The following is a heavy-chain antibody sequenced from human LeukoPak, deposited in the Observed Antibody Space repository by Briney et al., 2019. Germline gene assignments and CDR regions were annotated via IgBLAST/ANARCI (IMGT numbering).Heavy chain of an antibody. J-gene: IGHJ4*02. CDR1: GFSFSSYG. D-gene: IGHD3-9*01. CDR3: ARGSLLRYFDWPD. CDR2: ISNDGSSK. Sequence: GRSLRLSCAASGFSFSSYGMHWVRQAPGKGLEWVAVISNDGSSKYYGDSVKGRFTISRDDSKNTLYLQMNSLRAEDTAVYYCARGSLLRYFDWPDWGQGTLVTVSS. V-gene: IGHV3-30*03.